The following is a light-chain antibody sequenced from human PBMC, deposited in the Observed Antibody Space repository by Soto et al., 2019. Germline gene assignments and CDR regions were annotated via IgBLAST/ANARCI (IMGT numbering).Light chain of an antibody. CDR1: QSVSSY. V-gene: IGKV3-11*01. CDR2: DAS. J-gene: IGKJ4*01. CDR3: QQRSNWLT. Sequence: EIVLTQSPATLSLSPGERATLSCRASQSVSSYLGWYQQKPGQAPRLLIYDASNRATGIPARFSGSGSGTAFTLTISSLEPEDFAVYYCQQRSNWLTFGGGTKVEIK.